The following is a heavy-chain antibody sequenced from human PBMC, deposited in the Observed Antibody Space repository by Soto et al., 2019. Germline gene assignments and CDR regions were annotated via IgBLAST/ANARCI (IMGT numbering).Heavy chain of an antibody. D-gene: IGHD1-26*01. J-gene: IGHJ4*02. CDR1: GFTFSNAW. V-gene: IGHV3-15*01. CDR3: TTGGIVGATFYDRTLNQGY. CDR2: IKSNTDGGTT. Sequence: EVQLVESGGGLVKPGGSLRLSCAASGFTFSNAWMSWVRQAPGKGLEWVGRIKSNTDGGTTDYTAPVKGRFTISRDDSKPTLYLKINRLTTENTAVYYCTTGGIVGATFYDRTLNQGYWGQGTLVTVSS.